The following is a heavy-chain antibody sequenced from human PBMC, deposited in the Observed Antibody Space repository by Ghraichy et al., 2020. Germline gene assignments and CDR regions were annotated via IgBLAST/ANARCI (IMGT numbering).Heavy chain of an antibody. J-gene: IGHJ6*02. D-gene: IGHD2-2*01. Sequence: ASVKVSCKASGYTFTSYAMHWVRQAPGQRLEWMGWINAGNGNTKYSQKFQGRVTITRDTSASTAYMELSSLRSEDTAVYYCARGDIVVVPAAIGAAFGDYYYYGMDVWAQVTTVTVS. V-gene: IGHV1-3*01. CDR3: ARGDIVVVPAAIGAAFGDYYYYGMDV. CDR2: INAGNGNT. CDR1: GYTFTSYA.